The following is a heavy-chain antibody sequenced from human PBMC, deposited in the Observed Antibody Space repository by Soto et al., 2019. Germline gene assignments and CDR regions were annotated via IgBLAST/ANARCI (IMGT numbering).Heavy chain of an antibody. CDR1: GGSISSGDYY. J-gene: IGHJ5*02. CDR2: IYYSGST. CDR3: ASLSITMVRGVIITAWFDP. V-gene: IGHV4-30-4*01. Sequence: PSETLSLTCTVSGGSISSGDYYWSWIRQPPGKGLEWIGYIYYSGSTYYNPSLKSRVTISVDTSKNQFSLKLSSVTAADTAVYYCASLSITMVRGVIITAWFDPWGQGTLVTVS. D-gene: IGHD3-10*01.